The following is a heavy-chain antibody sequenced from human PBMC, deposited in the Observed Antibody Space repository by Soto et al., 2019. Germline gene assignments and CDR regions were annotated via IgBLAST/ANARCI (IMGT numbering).Heavy chain of an antibody. D-gene: IGHD6-6*01. CDR1: GGTFSSYA. Sequence: QVQLVQSGAEVKKPGSSVKVSCKASGGTFSSYAISWVRQAPGQGLEWMGGIIPIFGTANYAQKFQGRVTITADEYTSTAYTELSSLRSEDTAVYYCARGLDRPNYSYYYGMDVWGQGTTVTVSS. V-gene: IGHV1-69*12. CDR2: IIPIFGTA. J-gene: IGHJ6*02. CDR3: ARGLDRPNYSYYYGMDV.